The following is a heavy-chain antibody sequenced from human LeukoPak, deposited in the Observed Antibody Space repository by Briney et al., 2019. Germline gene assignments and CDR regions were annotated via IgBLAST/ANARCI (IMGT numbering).Heavy chain of an antibody. V-gene: IGHV4-39*07. D-gene: IGHD3-10*01. CDR3: ARAKPYYYGSGAFDY. CDR1: GGSISSSSYY. Sequence: SETLSLTCTVSGGSISSSSYYWGWIRQPPGRGLEWIGSIYYSGSTYYNPSLKSRVTISVDTSKNQFSLKLSSVTAADTAVYYCARAKPYYYGSGAFDYWGQGTLVTVSS. CDR2: IYYSGST. J-gene: IGHJ4*02.